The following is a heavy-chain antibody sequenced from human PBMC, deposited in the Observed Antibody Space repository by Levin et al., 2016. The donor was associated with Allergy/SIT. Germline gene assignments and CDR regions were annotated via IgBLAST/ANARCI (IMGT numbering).Heavy chain of an antibody. CDR2: IYSGGST. Sequence: GESLKISCAASGFTVNSNYMSWVRQAPGKGLEWVSVIYSGGSTYYADSVKGRFTISRDNSKNTLYLQMNSLRAEDTAVYYCARGAAATYYFDYWGQGTLVTVSS. CDR3: ARGAAATYYFDY. V-gene: IGHV3-53*01. CDR1: GFTVNSNY. J-gene: IGHJ4*02. D-gene: IGHD6-13*01.